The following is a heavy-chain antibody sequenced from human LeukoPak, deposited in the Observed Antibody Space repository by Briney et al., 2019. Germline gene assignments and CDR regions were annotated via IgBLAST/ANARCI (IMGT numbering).Heavy chain of an antibody. CDR2: IIPIFGTA. Sequence: SVKVSCKASGGTFSSYAISWVRQAPGQGLEWMGRIIPIFGTANYAQKFQGRVTITTDESTSTAYMELSSLRPEDTAVYYCARDRAHYYDSSGLDAFDIWGQGTMVTVSS. J-gene: IGHJ3*02. D-gene: IGHD3-22*01. CDR3: ARDRAHYYDSSGLDAFDI. V-gene: IGHV1-69*05. CDR1: GGTFSSYA.